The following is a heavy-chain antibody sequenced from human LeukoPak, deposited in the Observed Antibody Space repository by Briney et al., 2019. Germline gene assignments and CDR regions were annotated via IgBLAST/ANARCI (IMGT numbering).Heavy chain of an antibody. Sequence: VASVKVSCKASGGTFSSYAISWVRQAPGQGLEWMGRIIPILGIANYAQKFQGRVTITADKSTSTAYMELSSLRSEDTAVYYCARDYSSSLGYYFGYWGQGIPVTVSS. CDR2: IIPILGIA. D-gene: IGHD6-13*01. V-gene: IGHV1-69*04. J-gene: IGHJ4*02. CDR3: ARDYSSSLGYYFGY. CDR1: GGTFSSYA.